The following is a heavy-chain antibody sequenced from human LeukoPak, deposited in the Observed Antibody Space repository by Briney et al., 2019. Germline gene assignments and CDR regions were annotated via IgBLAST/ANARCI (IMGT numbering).Heavy chain of an antibody. Sequence: GGSLRLSCAASGFTFSSYSMNWVRQAPGKGLEWVSYISSSSSTIYYADSVKGRFTISRDNAKNSLYLQMNSLRAEDTAVYYCARDYGGYYTEGYFDYCGQGTLVTVSS. CDR2: ISSSSSTI. CDR1: GFTFSSYS. CDR3: ARDYGGYYTEGYFDY. J-gene: IGHJ4*02. V-gene: IGHV3-48*04. D-gene: IGHD4-17*01.